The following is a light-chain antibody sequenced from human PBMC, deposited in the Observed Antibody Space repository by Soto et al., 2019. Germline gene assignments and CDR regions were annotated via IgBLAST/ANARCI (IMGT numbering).Light chain of an antibody. J-gene: IGKJ1*01. CDR3: QQRSNWPPTWT. CDR2: DAS. Sequence: EIVLTQSPATLSLSPGERATLSCRASQSVSSYLAWYQQKPGQAPRLLIYDASNRATGIPARFTGSGSGTDFTLTITSLAPEDFALYSCQQRSNWPPTWTFGQGTKVEIK. V-gene: IGKV3-11*01. CDR1: QSVSSY.